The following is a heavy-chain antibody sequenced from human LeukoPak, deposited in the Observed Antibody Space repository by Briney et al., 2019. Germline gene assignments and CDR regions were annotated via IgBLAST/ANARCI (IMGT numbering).Heavy chain of an antibody. D-gene: IGHD5-12*01. CDR2: ISSSSYI. Sequence: GGSLRLSCAASGFTFSSYSMNWVRQAPGKGLEWVSSISSSSYIYYADSVKGRFTISRDNAKNSLYLQMNSLRAEDTAVYYCAVLYSGYDLRVGWFDPWGQGTLVTVSS. J-gene: IGHJ5*02. CDR3: AVLYSGYDLRVGWFDP. V-gene: IGHV3-21*01. CDR1: GFTFSSYS.